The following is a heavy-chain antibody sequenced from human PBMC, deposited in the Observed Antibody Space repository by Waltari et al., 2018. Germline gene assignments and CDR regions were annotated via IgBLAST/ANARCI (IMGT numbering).Heavy chain of an antibody. CDR1: GGSISSYY. CDR2: IYTSGST. D-gene: IGHD3-10*01. V-gene: IGHV4-4*07. J-gene: IGHJ6*03. Sequence: QVQLQESGPGLVKPSETLSLTCTVSGGSISSYYWSWIRQPAGKGLEWIGRIYTSGSTNYNPSPKSGVTMSVDTSKNQFSLKLSSVTAADTAVYYCARDDVTMVRGVIITNYYYYMDVWGKGTTVTVSS. CDR3: ARDDVTMVRGVIITNYYYYMDV.